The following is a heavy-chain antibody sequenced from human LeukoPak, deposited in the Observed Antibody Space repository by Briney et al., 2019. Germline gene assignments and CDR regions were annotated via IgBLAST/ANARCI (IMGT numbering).Heavy chain of an antibody. CDR3: ARGQRRGIVVVPAAIRSFDY. J-gene: IGHJ4*02. CDR2: INHSGST. CDR1: GGSFSCYY. D-gene: IGHD2-2*02. Sequence: PSETLSLTCAVYGGSFSCYYWSWIRQPPGKWLEWIGEINHSGSTNYNPSLKSRVTISVDTSKNQFSLKLSSVTAADTAVYYCARGQRRGIVVVPAAIRSFDYSRQGTLVTVSS. V-gene: IGHV4-34*01.